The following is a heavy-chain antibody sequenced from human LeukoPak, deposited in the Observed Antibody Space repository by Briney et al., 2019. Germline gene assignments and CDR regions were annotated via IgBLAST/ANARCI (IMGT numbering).Heavy chain of an antibody. V-gene: IGHV3-30*02. CDR1: GFTFSSYD. D-gene: IGHD1-26*01. Sequence: HPGGSLRLSCAASGFTFSSYDMHWVRQAPGKGLEWVAFIRYDGSNKYYADSVKGRFTISRDNSKNTLYLQMNSLRAEDTAIYYCAKEYTGTFSPFPSYFDNWGQGTLVTVSS. CDR3: AKEYTGTFSPFPSYFDN. CDR2: IRYDGSNK. J-gene: IGHJ4*02.